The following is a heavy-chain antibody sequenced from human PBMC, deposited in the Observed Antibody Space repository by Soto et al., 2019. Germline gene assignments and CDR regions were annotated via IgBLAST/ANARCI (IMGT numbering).Heavy chain of an antibody. D-gene: IGHD3-3*01. CDR2: IDPKFGDT. CDR1: GYTFTAYH. V-gene: IGHV1-2*02. CDR3: ARTVTIFGKVTRCDH. J-gene: IGHJ4*02. Sequence: QVQLVQSGAEVKEPGDSVRVSCEASGYTFTAYHIHWVRQAPGQGLEWMGWIDPKFGDTSYAQDFQGRVSMTSDMSISTVYMELSRLTSDDTAIYYCARTVTIFGKVTRCDHWGQGTLVTVSS.